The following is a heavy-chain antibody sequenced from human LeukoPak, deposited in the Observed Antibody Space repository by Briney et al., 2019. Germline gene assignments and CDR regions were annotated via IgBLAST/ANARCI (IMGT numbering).Heavy chain of an antibody. CDR1: GGSINSDY. CDR3: ARVGGMTTINNAAFDI. Sequence: SETLSLTCSVSGGSINSDYWNWIRQPPGEGLEWIGYIYHSGSTNYNPSLKSRVTISIDKSKKQFSLKLISVTAADTAIYYCARVGGMTTINNAAFDIWGQGTMVTVSS. J-gene: IGHJ3*02. V-gene: IGHV4-59*01. D-gene: IGHD5-24*01. CDR2: IYHSGST.